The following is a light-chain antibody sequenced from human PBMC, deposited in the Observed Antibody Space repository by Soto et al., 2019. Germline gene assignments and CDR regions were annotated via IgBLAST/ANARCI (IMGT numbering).Light chain of an antibody. Sequence: DIQMTQSPSSLSASVGDRVSVTCRASQSISTFLNWYQQRSGEAPKLLIYAASSLQSGVPSRFSGSGSVADFTLTIGSLQPEDWANYDGQPSYTTPRTFGQGTKVEVK. CDR2: AAS. CDR3: QPSYTTPRT. CDR1: QSISTF. V-gene: IGKV1-39*01. J-gene: IGKJ1*01.